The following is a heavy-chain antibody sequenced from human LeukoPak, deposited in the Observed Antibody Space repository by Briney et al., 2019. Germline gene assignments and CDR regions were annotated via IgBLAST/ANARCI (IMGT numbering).Heavy chain of an antibody. Sequence: GGSLRLSCAASGFTVSSNYMSWVRQAPGKGLEWVSVIYSGGSTYYADSVKGRFTISRDNSKSTLYLQMNSLRAEDTAVYYCAREGVMVRGVTAFDYWGQGTLVTVSS. J-gene: IGHJ4*02. V-gene: IGHV3-66*01. CDR2: IYSGGST. CDR1: GFTVSSNY. D-gene: IGHD3-10*01. CDR3: AREGVMVRGVTAFDY.